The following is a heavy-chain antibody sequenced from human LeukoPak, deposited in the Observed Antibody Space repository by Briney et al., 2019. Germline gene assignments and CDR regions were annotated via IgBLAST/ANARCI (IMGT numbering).Heavy chain of an antibody. CDR1: GFTFSSYS. CDR2: ISSSSSYI. Sequence: SGGSLRLSCAASGFTFSSYSMNWVRQAPGKGLEWVSSISSSSSYIYYADSVKGRFTISRDNAKNSLYLQMNSLRAEDTAVYYCARFVFSALDYWGQGTLATVSS. D-gene: IGHD2/OR15-2a*01. J-gene: IGHJ4*02. CDR3: ARFVFSALDY. V-gene: IGHV3-21*01.